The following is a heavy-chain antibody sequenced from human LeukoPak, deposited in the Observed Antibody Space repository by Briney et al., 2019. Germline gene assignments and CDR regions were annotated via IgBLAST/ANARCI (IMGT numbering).Heavy chain of an antibody. CDR2: IYHSGST. CDR1: GYSISSGYY. J-gene: IGHJ5*02. D-gene: IGHD3-10*01. Sequence: PSETLSLTCTVSGYSISSGYYWGWIRQPLGKGLEWIGSIYHSGSTYYNPSPKSRVTISVDTSKNQFSLKLSSVTAADTAVYYCAHPEGYYGSGFEVRWFDPWGQGTLVTVSS. CDR3: AHPEGYYGSGFEVRWFDP. V-gene: IGHV4-38-2*02.